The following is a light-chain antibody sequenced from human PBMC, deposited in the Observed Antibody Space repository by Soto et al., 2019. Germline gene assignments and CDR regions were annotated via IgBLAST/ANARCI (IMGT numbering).Light chain of an antibody. J-gene: IGKJ3*01. CDR3: QQSNNYFT. CDR2: GAS. Sequence: IQLTQSPSSLSASVGDRVTITCRASQGLTTNLAWYQQKPGKAPNLLIYGASTLQKGVPSRFSGNGAGTDFTLTISSVQPEHLATYYVQQSNNYFTFGAGTKGDIK. V-gene: IGKV1-9*01. CDR1: QGLTTN.